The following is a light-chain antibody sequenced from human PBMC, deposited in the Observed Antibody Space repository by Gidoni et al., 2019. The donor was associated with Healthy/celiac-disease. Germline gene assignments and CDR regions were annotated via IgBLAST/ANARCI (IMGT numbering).Light chain of an antibody. V-gene: IGKV3-11*01. Sequence: ELVLTQSPATLSWSPGERATLSCRASQSVSSHLAWYQQKPGQAPRLLIYDASNRATGIPARFSGSGSGTDFTLTISSLEPEDFAVYYCQQRSNWPTFGGGTKVEIK. CDR1: QSVSSH. J-gene: IGKJ4*01. CDR2: DAS. CDR3: QQRSNWPT.